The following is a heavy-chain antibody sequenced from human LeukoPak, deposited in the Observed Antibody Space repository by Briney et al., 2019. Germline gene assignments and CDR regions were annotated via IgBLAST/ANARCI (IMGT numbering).Heavy chain of an antibody. V-gene: IGHV3-15*01. D-gene: IGHD4-17*01. CDR3: TTGTGRTDFDY. J-gene: IGHJ4*02. CDR1: GFTFSNAW. Sequence: LGGCLRLSCAASGFTFSNAWMSWVRQAPGKGLDWVGRIKTKTDTGTTDYAAPVKGRFTISRDDSKNTLYLQMNSLKTEDTAVYYCTTGTGRTDFDYWGQGTLVTVSS. CDR2: IKTKTDTGTT.